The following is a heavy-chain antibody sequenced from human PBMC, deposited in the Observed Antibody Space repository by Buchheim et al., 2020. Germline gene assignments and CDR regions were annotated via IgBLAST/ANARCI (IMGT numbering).Heavy chain of an antibody. CDR1: GFIFSTYA. CDR3: AKRAATTGTNDY. D-gene: IGHD1-14*01. J-gene: IGHJ4*02. Sequence: EVQLLESGGGLVQPGGSLRLSCAASGFIFSTYAMGWVRQAPGKGLEWVSVISADGDRAFYADSVKGRFTISRENSKNTLYVQMNSLRVEDTAVYYCAKRAATTGTNDYWGQGTL. CDR2: ISADGDRA. V-gene: IGHV3-23*01.